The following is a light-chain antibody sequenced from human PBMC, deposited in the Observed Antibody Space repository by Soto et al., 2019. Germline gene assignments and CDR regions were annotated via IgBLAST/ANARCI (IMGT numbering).Light chain of an antibody. J-gene: IGLJ2*01. CDR2: LEGSRSY. Sequence: QSVLTQSSSASASLGSSVKLTCTLSSGNSTYIIAWHQQQPGKAPRYLMKLEGSRSYNKGSGIPDRFSGSSSGADRYLTISNLQFEDEADYYCETWDTNVVVFGGGTKLTVL. CDR3: ETWDTNVVV. CDR1: SGNSTYI. V-gene: IGLV4-60*02.